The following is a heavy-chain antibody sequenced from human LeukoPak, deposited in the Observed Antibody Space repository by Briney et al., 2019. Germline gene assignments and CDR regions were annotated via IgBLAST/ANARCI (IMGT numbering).Heavy chain of an antibody. CDR1: GFTSHSYA. J-gene: IGHJ4*02. CDR3: GRWGIEAAIDY. CDR2: INPDGSET. D-gene: IGHD2-2*01. V-gene: IGHV3-7*01. Sequence: GGSLRLSCATSGFTSHSYAMSWVRQAPGKGLEWVANINPDGSETYYLDSVKGRFTISSDNVKNSLFLLLNSLRAEDTAVYYCGRWGIEAAIDYWGQGTLVTVSS.